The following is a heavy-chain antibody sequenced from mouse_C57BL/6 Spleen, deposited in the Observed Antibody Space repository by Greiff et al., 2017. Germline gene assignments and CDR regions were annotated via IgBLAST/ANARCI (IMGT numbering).Heavy chain of an antibody. CDR1: GYTFTSYW. V-gene: IGHV1-64*01. D-gene: IGHD2-14*01. Sequence: QVQLQQPGAELVKPGASVKLSCKASGYTFTSYWMHWVKQRPGQGLEWIGMIHPNSGSTNYNEKFKSKATLTVDKSSSTAYMQLSSLTSEDSAVYYCARGKDRSNYGYFDVWGTGTTVTVSS. J-gene: IGHJ1*03. CDR3: ARGKDRSNYGYFDV. CDR2: IHPNSGST.